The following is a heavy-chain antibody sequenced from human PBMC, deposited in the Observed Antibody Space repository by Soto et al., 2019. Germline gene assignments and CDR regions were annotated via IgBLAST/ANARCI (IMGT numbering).Heavy chain of an antibody. Sequence: GGSLRLSCAASGFTFSDYDMSWIRQTPGKGLEWVSYISSSGSTIYYADSVKGRFTISRDNAKNSLYLQMNSLRAEDTAVYYCARLGSGHYYYYYGMDVWGQGTTVTVSS. D-gene: IGHD2-15*01. CDR3: ARLGSGHYYYYYGMDV. CDR2: ISSSGSTI. J-gene: IGHJ6*02. V-gene: IGHV3-11*01. CDR1: GFTFSDYD.